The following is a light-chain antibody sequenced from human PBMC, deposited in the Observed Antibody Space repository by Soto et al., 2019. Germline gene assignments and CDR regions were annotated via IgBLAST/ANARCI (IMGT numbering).Light chain of an antibody. CDR2: AAS. J-gene: IGKJ4*02. CDR3: QQSFSLPT. CDR1: QDIESY. Sequence: DIQMTQSPSSLSPSVGDRVTITCRASQDIESYLNWYQQKPGKAPKLLIYAASTLESGVPSRFSGGGSGTHFTLTISSLLPEDIATYYCQQSFSLPTFGRGTRVEV. V-gene: IGKV1-39*01.